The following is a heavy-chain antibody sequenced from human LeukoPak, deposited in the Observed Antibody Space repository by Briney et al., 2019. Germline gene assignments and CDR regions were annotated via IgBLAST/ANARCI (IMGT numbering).Heavy chain of an antibody. V-gene: IGHV1-69*13. D-gene: IGHD1-14*01. CDR3: AGEGNPVETIKNYFDY. J-gene: IGHJ4*02. Sequence: SVKVSCKASGGTFSSYAISWVRQAPGQGLEWMGGIIPIFGTANYAQKFQGRVTITADESTGTAYMELSSLRSEDTAVYYCAGEGNPVETIKNYFDYWGQGTLVTVSS. CDR1: GGTFSSYA. CDR2: IIPIFGTA.